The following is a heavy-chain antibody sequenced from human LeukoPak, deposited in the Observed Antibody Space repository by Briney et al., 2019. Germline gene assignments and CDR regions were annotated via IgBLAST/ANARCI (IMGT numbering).Heavy chain of an antibody. J-gene: IGHJ5*02. Sequence: PSETLSLTCTVSGGSISSDYWSWIRQPAGKGLEWIGRIHSSGSTNCNPSLKSRVTMSVDTSKNQFSLKLSSVTAADTAVYYCARGPGYCSSTSCWNNWFDPWGQGTLVTVSS. V-gene: IGHV4-4*07. CDR1: GGSISSDY. CDR3: ARGPGYCSSTSCWNNWFDP. D-gene: IGHD2-2*01. CDR2: IHSSGST.